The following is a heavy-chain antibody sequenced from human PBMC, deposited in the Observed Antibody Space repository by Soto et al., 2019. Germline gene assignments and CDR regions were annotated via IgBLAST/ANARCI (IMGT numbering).Heavy chain of an antibody. Sequence: SETLSLTXTVPGGSISSYYWSWIRQPAGKGLEWIGRIYTSGSTNYNPSLKSRVTMSVDTSKNQFSLKLSSVTAADTAVYYCARDRGYCSSTSCYYYYYGMDVWGQGTTVTVSS. CDR1: GGSISSYY. CDR3: ARDRGYCSSTSCYYYYYGMDV. D-gene: IGHD2-2*01. V-gene: IGHV4-4*07. CDR2: IYTSGST. J-gene: IGHJ6*02.